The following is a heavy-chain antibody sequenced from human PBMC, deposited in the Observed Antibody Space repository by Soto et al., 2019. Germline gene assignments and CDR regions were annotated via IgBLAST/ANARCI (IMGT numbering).Heavy chain of an antibody. Sequence: QVQLQESGPGLIEPSQTLTLNFTVSGGSISSGGYFWSWIRQHPGKGLEWIGYIYYSGSTYYNPSLKSRVTISVDMSKYQFSLKLSSVTAADTAVYYCAREPLTWGQGTLVTVSS. CDR1: GGSISSGGYF. J-gene: IGHJ4*02. V-gene: IGHV4-31*03. CDR2: IYYSGST. CDR3: AREPLT.